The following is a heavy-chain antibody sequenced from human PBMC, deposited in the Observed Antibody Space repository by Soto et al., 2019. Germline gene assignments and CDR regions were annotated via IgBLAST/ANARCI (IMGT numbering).Heavy chain of an antibody. Sequence: EVQLVESGGGLVQPGGSLRLSCAASGFTFSSYEMNWVRQAPGKGLEWVSYISSSGSTIYYADSVKGRFTISRDNAKNSPYLQMNSLRAEDTAVYYCARGRCSGGSCYSRRWFDPWGQGTLVTVSS. V-gene: IGHV3-48*03. CDR3: ARGRCSGGSCYSRRWFDP. J-gene: IGHJ5*02. CDR2: ISSSGSTI. CDR1: GFTFSSYE. D-gene: IGHD2-15*01.